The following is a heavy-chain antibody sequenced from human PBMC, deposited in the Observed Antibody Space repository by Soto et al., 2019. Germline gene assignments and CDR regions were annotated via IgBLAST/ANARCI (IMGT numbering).Heavy chain of an antibody. V-gene: IGHV3-74*01. J-gene: IGHJ4*02. CDR1: GFTFSNYW. Sequence: EVQLVESGGGLVQPGGSLRLSCAGSGFTFSNYWMHWVRQAPVKGLEWVSRIDHDGPTDYADSVRGRFTISRDNAENTLYLQMNSLRPEEPAVYYCVRESHGDYWGQGTLVTVSS. CDR3: VRESHGDY. CDR2: IDHDGPT.